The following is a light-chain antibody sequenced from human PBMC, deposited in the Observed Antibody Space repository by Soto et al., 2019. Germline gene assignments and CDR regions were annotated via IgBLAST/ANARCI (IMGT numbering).Light chain of an antibody. CDR1: IFDVGDNF. Sequence: QSLLTQPPSVSAAPGKKVTISCSGTIFDVGDNFVSWYQHFPGTAPKLLIYDDDRRPSGIPDRFSASKSGTSATLRIARVQPGDEADYYCASWDTDVNAVFGGGTKLTVL. CDR2: DDD. J-gene: IGLJ2*01. CDR3: ASWDTDVNAV. V-gene: IGLV1-51*01.